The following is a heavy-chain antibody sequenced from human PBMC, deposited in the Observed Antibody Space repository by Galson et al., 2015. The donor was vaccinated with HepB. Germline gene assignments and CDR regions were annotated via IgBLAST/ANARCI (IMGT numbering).Heavy chain of an antibody. CDR1: GGSISSSSYY. D-gene: IGHD5-12*01. J-gene: IGHJ4*02. V-gene: IGHV4-39*07. Sequence: ETLSLTCTVSGGSISSSSYYWGWIRQPPGKGLEWIGSIYYSGTTYYNSSLKSRGTISVDTSKNQFSLKLSSVTAADTAVYYCARERGGGGYPANFDYWGQGTLVTVSS. CDR3: ARERGGGGYPANFDY. CDR2: IYYSGTT.